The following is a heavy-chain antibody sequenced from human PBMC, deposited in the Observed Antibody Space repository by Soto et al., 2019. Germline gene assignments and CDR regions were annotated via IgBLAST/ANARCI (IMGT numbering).Heavy chain of an antibody. CDR3: ARDGRIAAAGSLDY. J-gene: IGHJ4*02. V-gene: IGHV4-31*02. CDR1: GGSVSSGDYY. D-gene: IGHD6-13*01. CDR2: SYYSGST. Sequence: PSVTRSRTWIVSGGSVSSGDYYWAWIRQVPGKGPAWIGYSYYSGSTYYNPSLKRRVARSVNTSKNQFSLKLSSGTAADTAIYYCARDGRIAAAGSLDYWGQGTLVTVSS.